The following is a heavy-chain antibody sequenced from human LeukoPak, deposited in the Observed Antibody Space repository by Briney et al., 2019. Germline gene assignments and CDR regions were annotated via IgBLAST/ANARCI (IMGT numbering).Heavy chain of an antibody. D-gene: IGHD3-22*01. J-gene: IGHJ4*02. CDR3: ARAGTYYYDSSGFL. Sequence: PSETLSLTCTVSGGSISSYYWSWIRQPPGKGLEWIGYLYYSGSTNYNPSLKSRVTISVDTSKNQFSLKLSSVTAADTAVYYCARAGTYYYDSSGFLWGQGSLVTVSS. CDR1: GGSISSYY. V-gene: IGHV4-59*01. CDR2: LYYSGST.